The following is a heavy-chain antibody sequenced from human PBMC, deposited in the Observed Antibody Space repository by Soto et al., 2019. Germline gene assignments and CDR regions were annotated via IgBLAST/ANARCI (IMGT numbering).Heavy chain of an antibody. V-gene: IGHV1-18*04. CDR1: GYTFINSG. CDR2: ISAYSGNT. Sequence: GASVKVSCKASGYTFINSGINWVRQAPGQGLEWMGWISAYSGNTFFAQNVQGRVTLTTDTFTSTAYMEVRSLRSDDTAVFYCARDQSTVTTRSYYDGMDVWGQGTTVTVSS. J-gene: IGHJ6*02. CDR3: ARDQSTVTTRSYYDGMDV. D-gene: IGHD4-4*01.